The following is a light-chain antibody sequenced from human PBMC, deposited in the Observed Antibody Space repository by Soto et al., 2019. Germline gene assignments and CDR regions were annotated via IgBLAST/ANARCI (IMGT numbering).Light chain of an antibody. V-gene: IGKV3-20*01. CDR2: DAS. Sequence: EIVLTQSPGTLSLSPGERAPLYCRASQSVISSYLAWYQQKPGQAPRLLIYDASSRATGIPDRFSGSGSGTDFTLTISRLEPEDFAVYYCQQYGRSPRTFGQGTKVEIK. CDR3: QQYGRSPRT. J-gene: IGKJ1*01. CDR1: QSVISSY.